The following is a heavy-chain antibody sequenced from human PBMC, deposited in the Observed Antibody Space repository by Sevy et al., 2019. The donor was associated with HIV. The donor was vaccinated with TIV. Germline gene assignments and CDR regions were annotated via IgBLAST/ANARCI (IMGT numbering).Heavy chain of an antibody. CDR3: ARKGGAYDIGFDP. J-gene: IGHJ5*02. V-gene: IGHV3-48*03. CDR1: GFTFSSYE. Sequence: GGSLRLSCAASGFTFSSYEMTWVRQAPGKGLEWVSSISSSGTTVYYGASVEGRFTISRDNPKNSLYLQMNSLRAEDTAVYYCARKGGAYDIGFDPWGQGTLVTVSS. CDR2: ISSSGTTV. D-gene: IGHD3-22*01.